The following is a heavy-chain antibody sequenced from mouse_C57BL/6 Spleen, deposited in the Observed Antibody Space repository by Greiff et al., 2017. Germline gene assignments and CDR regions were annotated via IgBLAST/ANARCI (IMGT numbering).Heavy chain of an antibody. CDR3: ARNYDYDFGY. CDR1: GYAFSSAW. CDR2: IYPGDGDT. D-gene: IGHD2-4*01. V-gene: IGHV1-82*01. Sequence: VQLQQSGPELVKPGASVQISCKASGYAFSSAWMNWVKQRPGKGLAWIGRIYPGDGDTNYNGKFKGKGTRTADKSSSTAYMQISSLTSAASAVYFCARNYDYDFGYWGQGTTLTVSS. J-gene: IGHJ2*01.